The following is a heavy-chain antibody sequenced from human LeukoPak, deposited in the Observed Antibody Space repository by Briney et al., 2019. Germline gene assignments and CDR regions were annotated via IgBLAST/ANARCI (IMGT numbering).Heavy chain of an antibody. Sequence: PSETLSLTCAVYGGSFSGYYWSWIRQPPGKGLEWIGEINHSGSTNYNPSLKSRVTISVDTSKNQFSLKLSSVTAADTAVYYCASRVGNCSSTSCYVICYWGQGTLVTVSP. CDR1: GGSFSGYY. D-gene: IGHD2-2*01. V-gene: IGHV4-34*01. CDR2: INHSGST. J-gene: IGHJ4*02. CDR3: ASRVGNCSSTSCYVICY.